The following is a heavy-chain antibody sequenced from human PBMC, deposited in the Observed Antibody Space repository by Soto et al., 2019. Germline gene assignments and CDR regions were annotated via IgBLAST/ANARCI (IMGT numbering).Heavy chain of an antibody. V-gene: IGHV3-23*01. J-gene: IGHJ6*02. CDR2: ISGSGGSK. CDR3: AKDQKAGYYDFWSGYYTGIGIRNGGYYGMDV. D-gene: IGHD3-3*01. Sequence: GGSLRLSCAASGFTFSSYAMSWVRQAPGKGLEWVSAISGSGGSKYYADSVKGRFTISRDNSKNTLYLQMNILRAEDTAVYNCAKDQKAGYYDFWSGYYTGIGIRNGGYYGMDVWGQGTTVTVSS. CDR1: GFTFSSYA.